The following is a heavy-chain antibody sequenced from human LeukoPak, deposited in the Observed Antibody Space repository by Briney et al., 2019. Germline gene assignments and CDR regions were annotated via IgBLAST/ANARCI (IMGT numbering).Heavy chain of an antibody. V-gene: IGHV1-2*02. J-gene: IGHJ4*02. CDR1: GYTFTGYY. Sequence: ASVKVSCKASGYTFTGYYMHWVRQAPGQGLEWMGWINPNSGGTNYAQKFQGRVTMTRDTSISTAYMELSRLRSDDTAVYYCARRPRYDTLTGYYISGFDYWGQGTLVTVSS. D-gene: IGHD3-9*01. CDR3: ARRPRYDTLTGYYISGFDY. CDR2: INPNSGGT.